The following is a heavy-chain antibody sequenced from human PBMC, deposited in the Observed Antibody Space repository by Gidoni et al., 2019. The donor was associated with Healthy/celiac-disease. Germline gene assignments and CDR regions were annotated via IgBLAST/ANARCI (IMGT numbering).Heavy chain of an antibody. Sequence: EVQLLESGGGLVQPGGSLSLYCAASGFTFSSYAMSWVRQAPGKGLEWVSAISGSGGSTYYADSVKGRFTISRDNSKNSLYLQMNSLRAEDTAVYYCAKRPKGYCSSTSCSNNWFDPWGQGTLVTVSS. D-gene: IGHD2-2*01. CDR1: GFTFSSYA. J-gene: IGHJ5*02. V-gene: IGHV3-23*01. CDR3: AKRPKGYCSSTSCSNNWFDP. CDR2: ISGSGGST.